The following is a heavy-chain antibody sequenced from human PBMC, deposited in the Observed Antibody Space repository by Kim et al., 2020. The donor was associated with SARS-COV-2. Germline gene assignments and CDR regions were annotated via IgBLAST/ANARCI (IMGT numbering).Heavy chain of an antibody. D-gene: IGHD3-10*01. CDR3: AKLSGSGSEFDY. Sequence: YYADSVKGRFTISRDNSKNTLYLQMNSLRAEDTAVYYCAKLSGSGSEFDYWGQGTLVTVSS. J-gene: IGHJ4*02. V-gene: IGHV3-23*01.